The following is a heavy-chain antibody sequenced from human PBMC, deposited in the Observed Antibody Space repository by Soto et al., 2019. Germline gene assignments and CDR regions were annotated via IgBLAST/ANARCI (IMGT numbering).Heavy chain of an antibody. CDR3: ARGDLWFGESSSYSMDV. Sequence: GASVKVSCKASGYTFTSYDINWVRQATGQGLEWMGWMNPNSGNTGYAQKFQGRVTMTRNTSISTAYMELSSLRSEDTAVYYCARGDLWFGESSSYSMDVWGKGTTVTVSS. CDR1: GYTFTSYD. CDR2: MNPNSGNT. J-gene: IGHJ6*03. D-gene: IGHD3-10*01. V-gene: IGHV1-8*01.